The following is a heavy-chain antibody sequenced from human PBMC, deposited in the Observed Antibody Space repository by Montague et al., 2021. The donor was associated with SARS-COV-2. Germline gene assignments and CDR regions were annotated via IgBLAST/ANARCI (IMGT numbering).Heavy chain of an antibody. D-gene: IGHD3-10*01. CDR3: ARDRFVFGAGRQGTIDF. V-gene: IGHV4-4*07. CDR1: GDSITNHY. J-gene: IGHJ4*02. Sequence: SETLSLTCAVYGDSITNHYWTWIRQPAGKGLEWIGHMTLTGKTNFSPSFSSRLTMSADTSKNQFSLKLTSATAADTAIYFCARDRFVFGAGRQGTIDFWGQGTLVTVSS. CDR2: MTLTGKT.